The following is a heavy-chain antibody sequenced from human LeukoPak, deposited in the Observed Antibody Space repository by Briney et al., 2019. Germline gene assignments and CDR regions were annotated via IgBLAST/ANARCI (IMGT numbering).Heavy chain of an antibody. V-gene: IGHV4-39*07. J-gene: IGHJ5*02. D-gene: IGHD1-26*01. CDR2: IYYSGST. Sequence: SETLSLTCTVSGGSISSSSYYWGWIRQPPGKGLEWIGSIYYSGSTYYNPSLKSRVTISVDTSKNQFSLKLSSVTAADAAVYYCARIVGATGYWFDPWGQGTLVTVSS. CDR1: GGSISSSSYY. CDR3: ARIVGATGYWFDP.